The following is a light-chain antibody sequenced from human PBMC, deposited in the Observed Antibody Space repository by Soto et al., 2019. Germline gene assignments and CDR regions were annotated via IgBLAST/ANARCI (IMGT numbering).Light chain of an antibody. Sequence: ALTQPASVSGSPGQSITISCTGTRGDVGAYNLVSWYQQHPGKAPKLMIYAVTNRPSGISNRFSGSKSGNTASLTISGVQAEDEADYYCNSYTTSSTLVFGTGTKVTVL. CDR3: NSYTTSSTLV. J-gene: IGLJ1*01. CDR1: RGDVGAYNL. V-gene: IGLV2-14*02. CDR2: AVT.